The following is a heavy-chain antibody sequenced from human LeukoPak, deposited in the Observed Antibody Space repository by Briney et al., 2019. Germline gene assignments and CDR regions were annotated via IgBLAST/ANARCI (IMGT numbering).Heavy chain of an antibody. Sequence: GASVKVSCKASGYTFTGYYMHWVRQAPGQGLEWMGWINPNSGGTNYAQKFQGWATMTRDTSISTAYMELSRLRSDDTAVYYCARGRMVRGVITYDAFDIWGQGTMVTVSS. CDR2: INPNSGGT. J-gene: IGHJ3*02. CDR3: ARGRMVRGVITYDAFDI. V-gene: IGHV1-2*04. D-gene: IGHD3-10*01. CDR1: GYTFTGYY.